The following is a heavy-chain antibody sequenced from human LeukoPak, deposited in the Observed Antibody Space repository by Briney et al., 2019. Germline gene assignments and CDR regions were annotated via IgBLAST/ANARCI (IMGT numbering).Heavy chain of an antibody. J-gene: IGHJ4*02. CDR2: IIPILGIA. CDR3: ARIGRWGTQVDY. V-gene: IGHV1-69*02. Sequence: VASVKVSCKASGGTFSSYTISWVRQAPGQGLERVGRIIPILGIANYAQKFQGRVTITADKSTSTAYMELSSLRSEDTAVYYCARIGRWGTQVDYWGQGTLVTVSS. CDR1: GGTFSSYT. D-gene: IGHD3-16*01.